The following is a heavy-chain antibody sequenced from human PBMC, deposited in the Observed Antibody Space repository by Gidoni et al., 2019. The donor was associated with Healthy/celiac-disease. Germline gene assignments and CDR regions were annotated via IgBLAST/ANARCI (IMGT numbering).Heavy chain of an antibody. CDR3: ARSRPPTTVEDYGMDV. J-gene: IGHJ6*02. V-gene: IGHV1-69*01. Sequence: QVQLVPSGAEVKKPGSSVKVSCKASGGTFSSYAISWVRQAPGQGLEWRGGSNPILCTANDAQKFQGRVTITADESTSTAYMELSSLRSEDTAVYYCARSRPPTTVEDYGMDVWGQGTTVTVSS. CDR1: GGTFSSYA. D-gene: IGHD4-17*01. CDR2: SNPILCTA.